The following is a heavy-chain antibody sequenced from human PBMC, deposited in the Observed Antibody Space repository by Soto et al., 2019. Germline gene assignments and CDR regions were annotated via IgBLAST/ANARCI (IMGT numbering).Heavy chain of an antibody. Sequence: SLRLSCAASGFTFSTYTMNWVRQAPGKGLEWVSSVSYSSNYIYYADSVKGRFTISRDNAKNSLYLQMNSLRAEDTAVYYCARGFCSSASCQNYFDYWGQGTQVTVSS. D-gene: IGHD2-2*01. CDR2: VSYSSNYI. CDR1: GFTFSTYT. V-gene: IGHV3-21*01. CDR3: ARGFCSSASCQNYFDY. J-gene: IGHJ4*02.